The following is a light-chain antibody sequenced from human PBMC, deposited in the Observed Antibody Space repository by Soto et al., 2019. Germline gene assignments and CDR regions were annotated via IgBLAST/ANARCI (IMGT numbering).Light chain of an antibody. Sequence: QSALTQPRSVSGSPGQSVTISCTGTSSDVGGYNYVSWYQQHPGKAPKLMMFDVSKRPSGVPDRFSGSKSDNTASLTISGLQTEDEADYFCCSYAGNYTYVFGTGTKVTVL. CDR3: CSYAGNYTYV. CDR2: DVS. V-gene: IGLV2-11*01. CDR1: SSDVGGYNY. J-gene: IGLJ1*01.